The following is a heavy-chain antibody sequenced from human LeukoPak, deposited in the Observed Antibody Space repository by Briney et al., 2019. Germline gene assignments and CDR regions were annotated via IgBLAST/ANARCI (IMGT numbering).Heavy chain of an antibody. D-gene: IGHD6-13*01. V-gene: IGHV1-8*01. CDR1: AYTFTSYD. CDR2: MNPNSGNR. Sequence: ASVKVSCKASAYTFTSYDINWVRQATGQGLEWMGWMNPNSGNRGYAQKFQGRVTMTSNTSISTAYTELSSLRSEDTAVYYCARASTSWYTGDRYYFDYWGQGTLVTVSS. CDR3: ARASTSWYTGDRYYFDY. J-gene: IGHJ4*02.